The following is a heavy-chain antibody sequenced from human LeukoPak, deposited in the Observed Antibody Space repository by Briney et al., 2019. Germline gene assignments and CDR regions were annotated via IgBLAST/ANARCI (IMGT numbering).Heavy chain of an antibody. CDR3: ARFVDTAMAYYFDY. CDR1: GGSISSSSYY. Sequence: KASETLSLTCTVSGGSISSSSYYWGWIRQPPGKGLEWIGSIYYSGSTYYNPSLKSRVTISVDTSKNQFSLKLSSVSAADTAVYYCARFVDTAMAYYFDYWGQGTLSPSPQ. CDR2: IYYSGST. V-gene: IGHV4-39*01. D-gene: IGHD5-18*01. J-gene: IGHJ4*02.